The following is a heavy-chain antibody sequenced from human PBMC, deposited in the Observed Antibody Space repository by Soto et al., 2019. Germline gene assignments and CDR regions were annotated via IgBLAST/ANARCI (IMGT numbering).Heavy chain of an antibody. Sequence: QVQLQESGPGLVKPSQTLSLTCTVSGVSINIGVYYWSWIRQHPGKGLEWIGYIYYTGSTYYTASLKSRITMSLDTSKSQFSLKVSSVTVADTAVYYCARGSQLERDALDIWGQGTMVTVSS. J-gene: IGHJ3*02. CDR3: ARGSQLERDALDI. CDR2: IYYTGST. V-gene: IGHV4-31*03. CDR1: GVSINIGVYY. D-gene: IGHD1-1*01.